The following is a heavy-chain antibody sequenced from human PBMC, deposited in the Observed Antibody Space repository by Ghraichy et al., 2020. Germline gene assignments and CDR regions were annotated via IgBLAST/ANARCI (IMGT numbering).Heavy chain of an antibody. CDR1: GFTFSSYA. CDR3: ARDAGSSSLYYYYGMDV. J-gene: IGHJ6*02. CDR2: ISYDGSNK. V-gene: IGHV3-30*04. D-gene: IGHD6-6*01. Sequence: GESLNISCAASGFTFSSYAMHWVRQAPGKGLEWVAVISYDGSNKYYADSVKGRFTISRDNSKNTLYLQMNSLRAEDTAVYYCARDAGSSSLYYYYGMDVWGQGTTVTVSS.